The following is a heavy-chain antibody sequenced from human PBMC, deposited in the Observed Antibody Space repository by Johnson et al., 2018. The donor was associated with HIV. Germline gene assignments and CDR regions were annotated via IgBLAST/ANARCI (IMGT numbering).Heavy chain of an antibody. J-gene: IGHJ3*02. V-gene: IGHV3-20*04. Sequence: VQLVESGGGVVQPGRSLRLSCAASGFTFDDHDMCWVRQGSGKGLEWVSGINWNGGRTGYADSVKGRFTISRDNAKKSLYLQMNSLRAEDTAVYYCARGARGDLELLLSGHAVDIWCQGTMVTVSS. CDR3: ARGARGDLELLLSGHAVDI. CDR1: GFTFDDHD. D-gene: IGHD3-3*01. CDR2: INWNGGRT.